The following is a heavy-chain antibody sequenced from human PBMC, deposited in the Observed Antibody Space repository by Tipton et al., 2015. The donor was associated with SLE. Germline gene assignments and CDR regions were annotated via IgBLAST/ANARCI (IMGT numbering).Heavy chain of an antibody. D-gene: IGHD3-10*01. Sequence: GSLRLSCAASGFTFSSYTMNWVRQAPGKGLEWVASITSNGFYVYYANSLRGRFTISRDDATNSLYLHIDSLRAEDTAVYRCARTARPPMFRGKGPFDPWGQGTPVTVSS. V-gene: IGHV3-21*01. CDR3: ARTARPPMFRGKGPFDP. J-gene: IGHJ5*02. CDR1: GFTFSSYT. CDR2: ITSNGFYV.